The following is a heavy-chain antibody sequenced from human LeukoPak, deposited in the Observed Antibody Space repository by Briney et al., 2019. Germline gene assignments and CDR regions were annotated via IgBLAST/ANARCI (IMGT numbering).Heavy chain of an antibody. Sequence: GGSLRLSCAASGFTFSSYSMNWVRQAPGKGLEWVPYISSSSSTIYYADSVKGRFTISRDNAKNSLYLQMNSLRAEDTAVYYCAREEVSGWYYFDYWGQGTLVTVSS. CDR3: AREEVSGWYYFDY. CDR2: ISSSSSTI. J-gene: IGHJ4*02. CDR1: GFTFSSYS. D-gene: IGHD6-19*01. V-gene: IGHV3-48*04.